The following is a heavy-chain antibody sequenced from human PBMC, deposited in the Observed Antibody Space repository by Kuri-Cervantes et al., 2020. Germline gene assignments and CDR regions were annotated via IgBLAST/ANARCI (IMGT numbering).Heavy chain of an antibody. Sequence: GESLKISCAASGFTFGFYWMGWVRQAPGKGLEWVANIKEDGSEKYYVDSVKGRFAISRDNAKNSLSLQMNSLRAEDTAVYYCAREEVVAGHFNYWGQGTLVTVSS. V-gene: IGHV3-7*01. D-gene: IGHD6-19*01. J-gene: IGHJ4*02. CDR2: IKEDGSEK. CDR1: GFTFGFYW. CDR3: AREEVVAGHFNY.